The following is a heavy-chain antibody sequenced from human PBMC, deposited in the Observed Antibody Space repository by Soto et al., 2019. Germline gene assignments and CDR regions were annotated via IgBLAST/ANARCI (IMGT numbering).Heavy chain of an antibody. Sequence: QVQLVESGGGVVQPGRSLRLSCAASGFTFRNFGMHWVRQAPGKGLEWVAVISYDGTNKYYADSVKGRFTISRDNSKNTLYLQINSLRAEDTAVYYCAKAVPPFVVVTASDYWDQGTLVTVSS. V-gene: IGHV3-30*18. CDR3: AKAVPPFVVVTASDY. J-gene: IGHJ4*02. CDR1: GFTFRNFG. CDR2: ISYDGTNK. D-gene: IGHD2-21*02.